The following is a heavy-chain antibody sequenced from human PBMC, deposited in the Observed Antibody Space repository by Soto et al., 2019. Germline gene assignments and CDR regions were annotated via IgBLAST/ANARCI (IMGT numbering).Heavy chain of an antibody. Sequence: GGSLRLSCAASGFTFSTYWMHWVRQAPGKGLVWVSRINSDGSSTNYADSVKGRFTISRDNAKNTLYLQMNSLRAEDTAVYYCARPRPYCGGDCPDSWGQGTLVTVSS. D-gene: IGHD2-21*02. J-gene: IGHJ4*02. CDR1: GFTFSTYW. CDR3: ARPRPYCGGDCPDS. CDR2: INSDGSST. V-gene: IGHV3-74*01.